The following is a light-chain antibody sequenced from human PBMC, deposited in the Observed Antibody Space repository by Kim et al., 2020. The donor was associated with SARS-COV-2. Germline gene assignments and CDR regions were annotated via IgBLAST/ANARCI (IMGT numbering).Light chain of an antibody. J-gene: IGLJ3*02. CDR3: ETWDSTTRV. CDR1: IGRSSFI. Sequence: PVKPPYSLGIGRSSFIITTLHLRPGKAPRYLMRLEGSRSYNKGSGVPYRFSGSSSGANRYLTISNLQSEDEADYYCETWDSTTRVFGGGTQLTVL. CDR2: LEGSRSY. V-gene: IGLV4-60*03.